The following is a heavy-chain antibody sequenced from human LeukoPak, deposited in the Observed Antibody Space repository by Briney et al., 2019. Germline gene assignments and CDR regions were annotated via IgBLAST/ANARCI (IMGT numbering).Heavy chain of an antibody. V-gene: IGHV4-31*03. J-gene: IGHJ6*02. CDR3: ATSYQLLSYGMDV. CDR1: GGSISSGGYY. CDR2: IYYSGST. Sequence: TSETLSLTCTVSGGSISSGGYYWSWIRQHPGKGLEWIGYIYYSGSTCYNPSLKSRVTISVDTSKNQFSLKLSSVTAADTAVYYCATSYQLLSYGMDVWGQGTTVTVSS. D-gene: IGHD2-2*01.